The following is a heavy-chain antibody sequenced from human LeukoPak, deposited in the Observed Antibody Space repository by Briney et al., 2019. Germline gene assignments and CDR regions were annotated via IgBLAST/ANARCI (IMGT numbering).Heavy chain of an antibody. CDR2: ISGSGGST. J-gene: IGHJ4*02. CDR1: GFTFSSYA. V-gene: IGHV3-23*01. Sequence: GGSLRLSCAASGFTFSSYAMSWVRQAPGKGLEWVSAISGSGGSTYYADSVKGRFTISRDNSKNTLYLRMNSLRAEDTAVYYCAKGIELIGAFDYWGQGTLVTVSS. D-gene: IGHD1-26*01. CDR3: AKGIELIGAFDY.